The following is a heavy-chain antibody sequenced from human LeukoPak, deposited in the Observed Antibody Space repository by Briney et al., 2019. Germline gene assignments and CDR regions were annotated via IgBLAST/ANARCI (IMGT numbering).Heavy chain of an antibody. CDR3: ARAKYQLLFDY. CDR1: GGSFSGYY. CDR2: INHSGST. V-gene: IGHV4-34*01. D-gene: IGHD2-2*01. Sequence: SETLSLTCAVYGGSFSGYYWSWIRQPPGKGLEWIGEINHSGSTSYNPSLKSRVTISVDTSKNQFSLKLSSVTAADTAVYYCARAKYQLLFDYWGQGTLVTVSS. J-gene: IGHJ4*02.